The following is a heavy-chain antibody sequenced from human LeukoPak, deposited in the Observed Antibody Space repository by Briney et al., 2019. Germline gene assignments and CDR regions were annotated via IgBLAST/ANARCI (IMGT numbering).Heavy chain of an antibody. V-gene: IGHV3-30*18. CDR2: ISSDERTT. Sequence: PGRSLRLSCVASGFTFSDYGMHWARQAPGKGLEWVAVISSDERTTYYADSVKGRFTISRDLSKSTLYLQMDSLTGEDTAVYYCAKEKAHAHPVDYWGQGTLVTASS. CDR1: GFTFSDYG. CDR3: AKEKAHAHPVDY. J-gene: IGHJ4*02.